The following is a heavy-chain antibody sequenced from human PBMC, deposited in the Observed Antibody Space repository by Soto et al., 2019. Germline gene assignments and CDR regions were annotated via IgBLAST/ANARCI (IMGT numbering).Heavy chain of an antibody. CDR3: VREQTRGNSYRLGYYHNAMDV. CDR1: GFTFSSYS. J-gene: IGHJ6*02. Sequence: EVQLVESGGGLVKPRGSLRLSCAASGFTFSSYSMNWVRQAPGKGLEWVSSISTTTSYLYYADSVKGRFTISRDNAKNSLYLQMNSLRAEHSAVYYCVREQTRGNSYRLGYYHNAMDVWGRGTTVTVSS. V-gene: IGHV3-21*01. D-gene: IGHD3-16*02. CDR2: ISTTTSYL.